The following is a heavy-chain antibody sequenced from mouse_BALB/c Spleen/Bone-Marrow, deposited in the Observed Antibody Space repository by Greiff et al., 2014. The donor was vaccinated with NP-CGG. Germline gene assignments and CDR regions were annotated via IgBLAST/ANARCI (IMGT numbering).Heavy chain of an antibody. CDR1: GYAFSIYW. CDR2: IYPGDDDT. J-gene: IGHJ2*01. CDR3: ARGGISIDY. Sequence: QVQLQLSGAELVRPGSSVKISCKASGYAFSIYWMNWVKQRPGQGLEWIGQIYPGDDDTDYNGKFKGKATLTADRSSSTAYMQLNSLTSEDSAVYFCARGGISIDYWGQGTTLTVSS. V-gene: IGHV1-80*01.